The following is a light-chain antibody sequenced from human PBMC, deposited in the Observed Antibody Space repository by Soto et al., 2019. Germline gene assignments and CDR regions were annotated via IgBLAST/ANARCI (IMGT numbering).Light chain of an antibody. CDR3: QQYSSYPRT. CDR1: QGISTF. CDR2: TAS. J-gene: IGKJ5*01. Sequence: DIQLTQSPSSLSASVGDRVTISCRACQGISTFLAWYQQKPGKAPKSLIKTASTLQSGVPSRFSGSGSDTDFILTISSLQPEDFATYYCQQYSSYPRTFGQGTRLDLK. V-gene: IGKV1D-16*01.